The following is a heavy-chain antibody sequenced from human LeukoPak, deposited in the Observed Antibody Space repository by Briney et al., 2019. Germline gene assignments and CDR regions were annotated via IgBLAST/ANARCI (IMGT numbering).Heavy chain of an antibody. CDR2: ISGSGGST. V-gene: IGHV3-23*01. CDR3: ARLGGILYFPTLFDY. J-gene: IGHJ4*02. CDR1: GFTFSSYA. D-gene: IGHD2-15*01. Sequence: PGGSLRLSCAASGFTFSSYAMSWVRQAPGKGLEWVSAISGSGGSTYYADSVKGRFTISRDNSKNTLYLQMNSLRAEDTAVYYCARLGGILYFPTLFDYWGQGTLVTVSS.